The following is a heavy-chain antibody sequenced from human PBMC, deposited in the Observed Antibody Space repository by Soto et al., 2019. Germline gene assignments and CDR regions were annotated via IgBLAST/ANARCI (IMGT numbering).Heavy chain of an antibody. CDR3: VRSYMGRGEVDWADT. V-gene: IGHV3-7*03. D-gene: IGHD3-10*01. CDR1: ELTFSSSW. CDR2: INQDGSEK. Sequence: PGGSLRLSCTVSELTFSSSWMSWVRQTPGKGLEWVANINQDGSEKYYVDSVKGRFTISRDNAKNSLYLQMNSLRVEDTAVYYCVRSYMGRGEVDWADTWGQGTLVTVSS. J-gene: IGHJ5*02.